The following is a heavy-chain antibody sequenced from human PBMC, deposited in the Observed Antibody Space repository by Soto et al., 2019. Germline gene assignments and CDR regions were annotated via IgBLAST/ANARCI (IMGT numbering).Heavy chain of an antibody. CDR3: ANPYRTNAFDI. CDR1: GLTVSDRNY. CDR2: ISWIVCST. D-gene: IGHD2-2*02. Sequence: PVVSRRISCAVSGLTVSDRNYITWVRHAPWKWLEWVSAISWIVCSTYYADSVKGRFTISRDNSKNTLYLQMSSLRAEDTAVYYCANPYRTNAFDIWGQGTMVTVS. V-gene: IGHV3-23*01. J-gene: IGHJ3*02.